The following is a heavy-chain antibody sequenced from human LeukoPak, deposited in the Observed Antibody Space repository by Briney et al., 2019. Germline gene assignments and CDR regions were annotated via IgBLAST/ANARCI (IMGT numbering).Heavy chain of an antibody. CDR2: IYYSGST. J-gene: IGHJ4*02. D-gene: IGHD4-17*01. Sequence: SETLSLTCTVSGGSISSDDYYWSWIRQPPGKGLEWIGYIYYSGSTYYNPSLKSRVTISVDTSKNQFSLKLSSVTAADTAVYYCARVGTTVTHFDYWGQGTLVTVSS. V-gene: IGHV4-30-4*01. CDR1: GGSISSDDYY. CDR3: ARVGTTVTHFDY.